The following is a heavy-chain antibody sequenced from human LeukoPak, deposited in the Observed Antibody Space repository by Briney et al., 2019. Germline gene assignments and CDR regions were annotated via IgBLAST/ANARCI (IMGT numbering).Heavy chain of an antibody. J-gene: IGHJ5*02. CDR1: GYTFTSYD. CDR2: MNPNSGNT. CDR3: ARKRVPAARSCWFDP. V-gene: IGHV1-8*01. D-gene: IGHD2-2*01. Sequence: ASVKVSCKASGYTFTSYDINWARQATGQGLEWMGWMNPNSGNTGYAQKFQGRVTMTRNTSISTAYMELSSLRSEDTAVYYCARKRVPAARSCWFDPWGQGTLVTVSS.